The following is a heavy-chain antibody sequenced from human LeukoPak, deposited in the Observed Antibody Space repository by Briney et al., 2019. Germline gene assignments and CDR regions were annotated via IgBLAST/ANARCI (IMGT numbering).Heavy chain of an antibody. V-gene: IGHV3-21*01. CDR2: ISSSSSYI. CDR3: ARELYSYAYFLDY. D-gene: IGHD5-18*01. J-gene: IGHJ4*02. CDR1: GFTFSSYS. Sequence: PGGSLRLSCAASGFTFSSYSMNWVRQAPGKGLEWVSSISSSSSYIYYADSVKGRFTISRDNAKNSLYLQMNSLRAEDTAVYYCARELYSYAYFLDYWGQGTLVTVSS.